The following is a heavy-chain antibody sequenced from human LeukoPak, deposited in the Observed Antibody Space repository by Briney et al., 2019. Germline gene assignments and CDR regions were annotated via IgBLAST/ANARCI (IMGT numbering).Heavy chain of an antibody. J-gene: IGHJ4*02. V-gene: IGHV1-2*02. D-gene: IGHD6-13*01. CDR2: INPNSGGT. CDR3: AKLRIAAAGYSDY. Sequence: GASVKVSCKASGYTFTGYYMHWVRQAPGQGLEWMGWINPNSGGTNYAQKFQGRVTMTRDTSISTAYMELSRLRSDDTAVYYCAKLRIAAAGYSDYWGQGTLVTVSS. CDR1: GYTFTGYY.